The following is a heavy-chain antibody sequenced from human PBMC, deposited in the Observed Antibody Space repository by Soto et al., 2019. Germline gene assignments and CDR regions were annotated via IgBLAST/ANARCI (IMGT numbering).Heavy chain of an antibody. CDR1: GGSXXXXXXX. Sequence: QVQLQESGPGLVKPSQTLSLTCTVSGGSXXXXXXXWSWIRQXXGKGLEWIGYIYYSGSTYYNPSLKSRVXXXXXXXXXXXXXXXXXXXXXXXXXXXCXXXXXXXGYREDEWGQGTLVTVSS. D-gene: IGHD5-12*01. V-gene: IGHV4-30-4*01. CDR2: IYYSGST. J-gene: IGHJ4*02. CDR3: XXXXXXXGYREDE.